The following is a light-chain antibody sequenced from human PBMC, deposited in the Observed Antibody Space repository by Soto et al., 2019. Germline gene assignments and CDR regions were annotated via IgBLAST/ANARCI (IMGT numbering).Light chain of an antibody. J-gene: IGKJ1*01. CDR2: KAS. CDR3: QQYKSHRRT. CDR1: QSISSW. V-gene: IGKV1-5*03. Sequence: DIQMTQSPSTLSASLGDRVTITCLASQSISSWLAWYQQKPGKAPKLLINKASSLESGVPSRFSGSGSGTEFTLTISSLQPDDFATYYCQQYKSHRRTFGQGTKVDI.